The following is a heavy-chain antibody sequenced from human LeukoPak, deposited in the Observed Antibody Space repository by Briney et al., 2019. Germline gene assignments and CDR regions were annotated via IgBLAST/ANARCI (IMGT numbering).Heavy chain of an antibody. J-gene: IGHJ1*01. D-gene: IGHD6-19*01. Sequence: SETLSLTCAVYGGSFSGYYWSWIRQPPGKGREWIGEINHIGSTNYNPSLKSRVTISVDTSKNQFSLKLSSVTAADTAVYYCARQYDSGWYKGYFQYWGQGTLVTVSS. CDR1: GGSFSGYY. CDR3: ARQYDSGWYKGYFQY. CDR2: INHIGST. V-gene: IGHV4-34*01.